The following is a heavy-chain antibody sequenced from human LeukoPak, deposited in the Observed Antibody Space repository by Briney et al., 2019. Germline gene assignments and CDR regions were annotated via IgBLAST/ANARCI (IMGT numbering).Heavy chain of an antibody. D-gene: IGHD6-13*01. V-gene: IGHV4-34*01. J-gene: IGHJ3*02. CDR1: GGSFSGYY. CDR2: INHSGST. Sequence: SETLSLTCAVYGGSFSGYYWSRIRQPPGKGLEWIGEINHSGSTNYNPSLKSRVTISVDTSKNQFSLKLSSVTAADTAVYYCARTNLPPYSSSWYTRGAFDIWGQGTTVTVSS. CDR3: ARTNLPPYSSSWYTRGAFDI.